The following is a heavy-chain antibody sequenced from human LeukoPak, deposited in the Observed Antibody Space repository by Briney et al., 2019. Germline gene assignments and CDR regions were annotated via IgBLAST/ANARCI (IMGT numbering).Heavy chain of an antibody. D-gene: IGHD3-16*01. V-gene: IGHV1-69*06. Sequence: ASVKVSCKASGGTFSSYAISWVRQAPGQGLEWMGGIIPIFGTANYAQKFQGRVTITADKSTSTAYMELSSLRSEDTAVYYCARGGLYYYYYYMDVWGKGTTVTISS. CDR2: IIPIFGTA. CDR3: ARGGLYYYYYYMDV. J-gene: IGHJ6*03. CDR1: GGTFSSYA.